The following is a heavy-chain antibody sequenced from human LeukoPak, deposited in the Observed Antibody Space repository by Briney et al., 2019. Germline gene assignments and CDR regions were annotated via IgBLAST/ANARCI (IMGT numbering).Heavy chain of an antibody. CDR3: AKDREVRGVGLFDY. J-gene: IGHJ4*02. D-gene: IGHD3-10*01. Sequence: GGSLRLSCAASGFTFSSYGMHWVRQAPGKGLEWVAVISFDGSNKYYADSVKGRFTISRDNSKNTLYLQMNSLRAEDTAVYYCAKDREVRGVGLFDYWGQGTLVTVSS. CDR1: GFTFSSYG. V-gene: IGHV3-30*18. CDR2: ISFDGSNK.